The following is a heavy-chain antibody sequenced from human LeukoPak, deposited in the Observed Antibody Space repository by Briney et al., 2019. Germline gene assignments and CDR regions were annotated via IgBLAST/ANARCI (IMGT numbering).Heavy chain of an antibody. CDR3: ARDHAARFALGDAFDI. CDR2: ISYDGSNK. D-gene: IGHD3-3*01. V-gene: IGHV3-30-3*01. CDR1: GFTFSSYA. J-gene: IGHJ3*02. Sequence: PGGSLRLSCAASGFTFSSYAMHWVRQAPGKGLEWVAVISYDGSNKYYADSVKGRFTISRDNSKNTLYLQMNSLRAEDTAVYYCARDHAARFALGDAFDIWGQGTMVTVSS.